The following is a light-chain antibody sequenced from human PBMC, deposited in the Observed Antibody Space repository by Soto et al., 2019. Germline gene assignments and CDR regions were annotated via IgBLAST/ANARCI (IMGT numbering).Light chain of an antibody. CDR1: QTISTY. V-gene: IGKV1-39*01. J-gene: IGKJ1*01. CDR2: GAS. Sequence: DLPMTQSPSPLSASVGDRVTITCRASQTISTYLNWYQQKPGKAPKLLIYGASSLQSGVPSRFSGSGSGTDFTLTISSLQPEDFGTYYCQQSFSTPRTFGQGTKVEIK. CDR3: QQSFSTPRT.